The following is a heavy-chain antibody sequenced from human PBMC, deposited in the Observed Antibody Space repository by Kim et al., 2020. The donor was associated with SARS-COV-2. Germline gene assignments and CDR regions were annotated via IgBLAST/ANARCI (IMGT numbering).Heavy chain of an antibody. CDR3: ARSLPEYYYDSSGSYADDAFDI. CDR1: GYTFTSYD. CDR2: MNPNSGNT. J-gene: IGHJ3*02. D-gene: IGHD3-22*01. Sequence: ASVKVSCKASGYTFTSYDINWVRQATGQGLEWMGWMNPNSGNTGYAQKFQGRVTMTRNTSISTAYMELSSLRSEDTAVYYCARSLPEYYYDSSGSYADDAFDIWGQGTMVTVSS. V-gene: IGHV1-8*01.